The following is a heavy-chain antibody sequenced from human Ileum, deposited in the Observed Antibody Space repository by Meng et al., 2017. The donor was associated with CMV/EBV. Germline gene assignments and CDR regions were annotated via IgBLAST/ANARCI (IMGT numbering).Heavy chain of an antibody. CDR3: ARDGLSGRYFDY. D-gene: IGHD1-26*01. J-gene: IGHJ4*02. V-gene: IGHV7-4-1*02. CDR2: IDTNTGNP. Sequence: SCKTSGYTFPSNNIIWVRQAPGQGPEWMGWIDTNTGNPTYAQGFTGRFVFSLDTSVNTAYLQISSLKAEDTAVYYCARDGLSGRYFDYWGQGTLVTVSS. CDR1: GYTFPSNN.